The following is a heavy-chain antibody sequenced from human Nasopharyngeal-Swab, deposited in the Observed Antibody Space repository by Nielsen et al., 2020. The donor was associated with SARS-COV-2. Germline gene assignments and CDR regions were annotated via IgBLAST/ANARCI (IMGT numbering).Heavy chain of an antibody. CDR3: AKWAKYSSGWATGYY. CDR1: GFTFSSYA. D-gene: IGHD6-19*01. Sequence: GGSLRLSCAASGFTFSSYAMSWVRQAPGKGLEWVSAISGSGGSTYYADSVKGRFTISRDNSKNTLYLQMNSLRAEDTAVYYCAKWAKYSSGWATGYYWVQGTLVTVSS. J-gene: IGHJ4*02. CDR2: ISGSGGST. V-gene: IGHV3-23*01.